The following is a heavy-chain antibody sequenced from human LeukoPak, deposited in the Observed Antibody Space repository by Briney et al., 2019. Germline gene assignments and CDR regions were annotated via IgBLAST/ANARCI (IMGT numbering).Heavy chain of an antibody. CDR1: GFTFSSYS. Sequence: TGGSLRLSCAASGFTFSSYSMNWVRQAPGKGREWVSSISSSSSYIYYADSVKGRFNISRDNAKNSLYLQMNSLRAEDTAVYYCERSLITFGGAYYGMDVWGQGTTVTVSS. D-gene: IGHD3-16*01. CDR3: ERSLITFGGAYYGMDV. V-gene: IGHV3-21*01. CDR2: ISSSSSYI. J-gene: IGHJ6*02.